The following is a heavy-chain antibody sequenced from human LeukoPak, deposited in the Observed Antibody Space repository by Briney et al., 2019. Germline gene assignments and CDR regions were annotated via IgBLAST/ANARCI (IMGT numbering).Heavy chain of an antibody. CDR1: GFTCNDFE. CDR2: ISSSGSAM. CDR3: ARDLGRPDY. V-gene: IGHV3-48*03. D-gene: IGHD6-6*01. J-gene: IGHJ4*02. Sequence: PGGSLRLSCAVSGFTCNDFEMNWVRQAPGKGLEWISYISSSGSAMYYADSVKGRFTISRDNAKNSLYLQMHSLRDEDTAIYYCARDLGRPDYWGQGTLVTVSS.